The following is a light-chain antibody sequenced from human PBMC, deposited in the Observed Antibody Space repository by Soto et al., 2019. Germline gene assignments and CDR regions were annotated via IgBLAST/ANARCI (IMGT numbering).Light chain of an antibody. J-gene: IGKJ4*01. CDR3: MQGTYWPLT. CDR1: HSIVHSVEGNTY. CDR2: PVT. Sequence: DAVMTQSPVSLAVTLGQSASISCRSSHSIVHSVEGNTYLSWFHHRPGQSPRRLFYPVTERDSGAPDRFRASGSDTDFTLTISRVEADDVGVYYCMQGTYWPLTFGGGTKVEIK. V-gene: IGKV2-30*02.